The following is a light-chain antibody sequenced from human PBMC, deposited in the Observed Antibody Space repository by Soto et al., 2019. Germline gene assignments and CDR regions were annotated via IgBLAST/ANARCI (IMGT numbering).Light chain of an antibody. J-gene: IGKJ1*01. CDR2: LVS. CDR1: QSLLHSNGYNY. Sequence: IVITQSPVSLSVTPGEAAAISCRSRQSLLHSNGYNYLDWYLQKPGKSPQLLIYLVSKRASGVPERFSGSGSGTDFTLKISRVAAEDVALYYCMQGLQVPPTFGQGTKVDIK. V-gene: IGKV2-28*01. CDR3: MQGLQVPPT.